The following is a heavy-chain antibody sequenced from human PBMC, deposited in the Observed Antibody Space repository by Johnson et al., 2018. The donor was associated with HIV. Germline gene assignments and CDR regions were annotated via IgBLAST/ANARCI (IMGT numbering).Heavy chain of an antibody. Sequence: VQLVESGGGVVQPGRSLRLSCAASGFSFSSYGMHWVRQAPGNGLEWVAVISYDGSNKFYADSVKGRFTISRDNSKNTLYLQMNSLRVEDTAVYYCAREIAAAGTWAFDIWGQGTMVTVSS. CDR1: GFSFSSYG. CDR2: ISYDGSNK. J-gene: IGHJ3*02. V-gene: IGHV3-30*03. D-gene: IGHD6-13*01. CDR3: AREIAAAGTWAFDI.